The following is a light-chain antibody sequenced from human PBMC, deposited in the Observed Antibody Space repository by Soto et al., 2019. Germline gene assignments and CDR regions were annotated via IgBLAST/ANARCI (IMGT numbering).Light chain of an antibody. CDR1: SSDVGAYNH. CDR2: EVS. CDR3: SAYTTSSTDV. J-gene: IGLJ1*01. V-gene: IGLV2-14*01. Sequence: QSALAQPASVSGSPGQSITISCTGTSSDVGAYNHVSWYQHHPGKAPKLMIYEVSNRPSGVSNRFSGSKSGNTASLTISGLQAEDEADYYCSAYTTSSTDVFGTGTKLTVL.